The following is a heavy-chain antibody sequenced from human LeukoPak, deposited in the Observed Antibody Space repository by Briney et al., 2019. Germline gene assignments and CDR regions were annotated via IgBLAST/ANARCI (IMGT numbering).Heavy chain of an antibody. D-gene: IGHD3-22*01. J-gene: IGHJ4*02. Sequence: SETLSLTCAVYGGSFSGYYWSWIRQPPGKGLEWIGEINHSGSTNYNPSLKSRVTISVDTSKNQFSLKLSSVTAADTAVYYCARGLGRSPYYYDSSGYYYHYFDYLGQGTLVTVSS. CDR2: INHSGST. CDR1: GGSFSGYY. V-gene: IGHV4-34*01. CDR3: ARGLGRSPYYYDSSGYYYHYFDY.